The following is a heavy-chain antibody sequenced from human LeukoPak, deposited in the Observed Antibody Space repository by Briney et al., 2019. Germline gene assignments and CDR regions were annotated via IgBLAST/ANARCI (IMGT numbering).Heavy chain of an antibody. CDR2: IYYSGST. D-gene: IGHD4-17*01. CDR3: AIMTTVTTTYDY. V-gene: IGHV4-59*01. Sequence: SETLSLTCTVSGGSISSYYWSWIRQPPGKGLEWIGYIYYSGSTNYNPSPKSRVTISVDTSKNQFSLKLSSVTAADTAVYYCAIMTTVTTTYDYWGQGTLVTVSS. J-gene: IGHJ4*02. CDR1: GGSISSYY.